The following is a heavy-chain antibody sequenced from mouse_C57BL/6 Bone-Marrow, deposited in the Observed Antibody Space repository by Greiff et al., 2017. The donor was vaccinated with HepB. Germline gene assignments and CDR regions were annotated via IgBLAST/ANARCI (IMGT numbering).Heavy chain of an antibody. CDR3: ARWGSHWYFDV. Sequence: VQLQQSGGDLVKPGGSLKLSCAASGFTFSSYGMSWVRQTPDKRLEWVATISSGGSYTYYPDSVKGRFTISRDNAKNTLYLQMSSLKSEDTAMYYCARWGSHWYFDVWGTGTTVTVSS. V-gene: IGHV5-6*01. J-gene: IGHJ1*03. CDR1: GFTFSSYG. D-gene: IGHD3-1*01. CDR2: ISSGGSYT.